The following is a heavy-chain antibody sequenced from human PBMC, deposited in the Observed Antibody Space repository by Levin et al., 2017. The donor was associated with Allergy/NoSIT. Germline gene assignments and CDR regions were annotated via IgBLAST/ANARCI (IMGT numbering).Heavy chain of an antibody. CDR2: ISGSGGST. V-gene: IGHV3-23*01. J-gene: IGHJ4*02. D-gene: IGHD2-15*01. CDR1: GFIFSSYA. CDR3: AKGGSVYCSGGSCFFDY. Sequence: GGSLRLSCAASGFIFSSYAMSWVRQAPGKGLEWISAISGSGGSTYYADSVKGRFTISRDNSKNMLYLQMNSLRAEDTAVYYCAKGGSVYCSGGSCFFDYWGQGSLVTVSS.